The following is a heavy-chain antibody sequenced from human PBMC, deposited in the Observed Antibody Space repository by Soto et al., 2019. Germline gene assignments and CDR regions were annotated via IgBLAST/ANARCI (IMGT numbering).Heavy chain of an antibody. V-gene: IGHV3-30*04. Sequence: QVQLVEPGGGVVQPGRSLRLSCAASGFTFSNYIMHWLRQAPGKGLEGVAIILQDGNNKYYADSVKDGFTISRDNSKNTLYLQMNSLRTEDKAIYYCARDDEGGSYCDLGYWGQGALVTVSS. CDR3: ARDDEGGSYCDLGY. J-gene: IGHJ4*02. CDR2: ILQDGNNK. CDR1: GFTFSNYI. D-gene: IGHD3-10*01.